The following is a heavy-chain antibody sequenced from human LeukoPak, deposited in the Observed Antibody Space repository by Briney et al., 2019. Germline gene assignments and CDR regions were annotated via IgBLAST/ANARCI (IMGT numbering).Heavy chain of an antibody. J-gene: IGHJ4*02. D-gene: IGHD3-10*01. CDR3: AGGPPDYYGSGSHYEPFDY. CDR2: IIPIFGTT. V-gene: IGHV1-69*06. CDR1: GGTFNYYA. Sequence: SVKVSCKASGGTFNYYAINWLRQAPGQGLEWMGGIIPIFGTTNYAQKFQGRVTITADKSTSTVYMELSSLRSEDTAVYYCAGGPPDYYGSGSHYEPFDYWGQGTLVTVSS.